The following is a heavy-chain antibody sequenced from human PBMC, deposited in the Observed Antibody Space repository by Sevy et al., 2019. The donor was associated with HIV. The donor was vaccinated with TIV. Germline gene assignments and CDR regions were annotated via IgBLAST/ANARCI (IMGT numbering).Heavy chain of an antibody. CDR1: GGSITIYY. Sequence: SETLSLTCTVSGGSITIYYWSWIRQPPGKGLEWIGYIYYSGSTNYNPSLKSRVTISVDMSKNQFSLKLSSVTAADTAVYYCAREHGDYPTFDYWGQGTLVTVSS. J-gene: IGHJ4*02. CDR3: AREHGDYPTFDY. V-gene: IGHV4-59*01. D-gene: IGHD4-17*01. CDR2: IYYSGST.